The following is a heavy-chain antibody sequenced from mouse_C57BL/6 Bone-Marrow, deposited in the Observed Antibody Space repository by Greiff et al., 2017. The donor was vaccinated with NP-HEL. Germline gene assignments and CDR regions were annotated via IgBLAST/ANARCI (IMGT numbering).Heavy chain of an antibody. CDR1: GFTFSSYG. V-gene: IGHV5-6*01. J-gene: IGHJ2*01. CDR3: ARHDYYGSSLYYFDY. D-gene: IGHD1-1*01. CDR2: ISSGGSYT. Sequence: EVQVVESGGDLVKPGGSLKLSCAASGFTFSSYGMSWVRQTPDKRLEWVATISSGGSYTYYPDSVKGRFTISRDNAKNTLYLQMSSLKSEDTAMYYCARHDYYGSSLYYFDYWGQGTTLTVSS.